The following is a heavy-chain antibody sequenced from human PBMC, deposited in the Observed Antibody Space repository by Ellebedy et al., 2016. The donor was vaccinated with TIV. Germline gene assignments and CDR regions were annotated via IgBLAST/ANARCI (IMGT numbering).Heavy chain of an antibody. CDR1: GYTFTSYA. J-gene: IGHJ4*02. D-gene: IGHD3-10*01. CDR2: INAGNGNT. V-gene: IGHV1-3*01. CDR3: ARDFPNYYGSGSPDFDY. Sequence: AASVKVSCKASGYTFTSYAMHWVRQAPGQRLEWMGWINAGNGNTKYSQKFQGRVTITRDTSASTAYMELSSLRSEDTAVYYCARDFPNYYGSGSPDFDYWGQGTLVTVSS.